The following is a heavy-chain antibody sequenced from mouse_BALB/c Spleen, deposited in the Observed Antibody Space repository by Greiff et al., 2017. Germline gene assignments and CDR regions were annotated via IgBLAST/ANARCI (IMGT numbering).Heavy chain of an antibody. CDR3: ARDGGYSFDY. V-gene: IGHV5-9-4*01. J-gene: IGHJ2*01. CDR1: GFTFSSYA. D-gene: IGHD1-1*02. Sequence: VQLKESGGGLVKPGGSLKLSCAASGFTFSSYAMSWVRQSPEKRLEWVAEISSGGSYTYYPDTVTGRFTISRDNAKNTLYLEMSSLRSEDTAMYYCARDGGYSFDYWGQGTTLTVSS. CDR2: ISSGGSYT.